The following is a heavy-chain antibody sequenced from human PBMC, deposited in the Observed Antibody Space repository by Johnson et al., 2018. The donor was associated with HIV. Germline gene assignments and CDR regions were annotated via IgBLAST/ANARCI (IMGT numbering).Heavy chain of an antibody. Sequence: QVQLVESGGGVVQPGRSLRLSCAASGFTFSSYAMHWVRQAPGKGLEWVAVISHDGSSKYYADSVKGRFTISRDNSKNTLYLQMNSLRAEDTAVYYCAKDTVWSSGYYGGAFDIWGQWTMVTVSS. CDR3: AKDTVWSSGYYGGAFDI. V-gene: IGHV3-30*14. CDR1: GFTFSSYA. D-gene: IGHD3-22*01. J-gene: IGHJ3*02. CDR2: ISHDGSSK.